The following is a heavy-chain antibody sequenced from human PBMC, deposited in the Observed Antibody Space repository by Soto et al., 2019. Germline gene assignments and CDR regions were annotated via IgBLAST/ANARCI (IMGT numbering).Heavy chain of an antibody. CDR1: GFTFSSYG. J-gene: IGHJ4*02. CDR3: ARRGPGTYFDY. Sequence: PGGSLRLSCAASGFTFSSYGMHWVRQAPGKGLEWVAVISYDGSNKYYADSVKGRFTISRDNSKNTLYLQMNSLRTEDTAVYYCARRGPGTYFDYWGQGTRVTVSS. CDR2: ISYDGSNK. V-gene: IGHV3-30*03. D-gene: IGHD6-13*01.